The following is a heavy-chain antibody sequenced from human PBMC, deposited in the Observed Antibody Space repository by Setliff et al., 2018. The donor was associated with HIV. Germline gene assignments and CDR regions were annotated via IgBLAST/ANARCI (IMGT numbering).Heavy chain of an antibody. Sequence: VASVKVSCKASGYTFTSYDINWVRQATGQGLEWMGWMNPSSGNTGYAQKFQGRVTMTRNTSISTAYMELSSLRSEDTAVYYCARDGLGRPTYSSSWRNWFDPWGQGTLVTVSS. V-gene: IGHV1-8*02. CDR1: GYTFTSYD. D-gene: IGHD6-13*01. CDR3: ARDGLGRPTYSSSWRNWFDP. J-gene: IGHJ5*02. CDR2: MNPSSGNT.